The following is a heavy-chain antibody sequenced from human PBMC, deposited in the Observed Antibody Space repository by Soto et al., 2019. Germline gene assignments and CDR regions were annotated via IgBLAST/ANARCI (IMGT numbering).Heavy chain of an antibody. CDR2: FIPTFGTA. Sequence: SVKVSCKASGGTFSTYAFNWVRQAPGQGLEWMGGFIPTFGTANYAQKFQGRVTMTEDTSTDTAYMELSSLRSEDTAVYYCAIRTYYDILTGLPIDYWGQGTLVTVSS. CDR1: GGTFSTYA. D-gene: IGHD3-9*01. V-gene: IGHV1-69*06. CDR3: AIRTYYDILTGLPIDY. J-gene: IGHJ4*02.